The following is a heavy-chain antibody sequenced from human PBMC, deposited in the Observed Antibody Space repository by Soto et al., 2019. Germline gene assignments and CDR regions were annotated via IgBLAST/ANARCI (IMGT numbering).Heavy chain of an antibody. CDR3: AKVGLAYCGGDCYRTGYFDL. CDR2: ISYDGSNK. V-gene: IGHV3-30*18. J-gene: IGHJ2*01. Sequence: QVQLVESGGGVVQPGRSLRLSCAASGFTFSSYGMHWVRQAPGKGLEWVAVISYDGSNKYYADSVKGRFTISRDNSKNTLYLQMNSLTAEDTAVYYCAKVGLAYCGGDCYRTGYFDLWGRGTLLTVSS. CDR1: GFTFSSYG. D-gene: IGHD2-21*02.